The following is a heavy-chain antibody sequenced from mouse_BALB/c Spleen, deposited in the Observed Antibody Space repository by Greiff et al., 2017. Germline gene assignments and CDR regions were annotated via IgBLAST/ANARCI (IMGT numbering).Heavy chain of an antibody. CDR1: GYTFTSYT. Sequence: QVQLKESGAELARPGASVKLSCKASGYTFTSYTMHWVKQRPGQGLEWIGYINPSSGYTNYNQKFKDKATLTADKSSSTAYMQLSSLTSEDSAVYYCARLGDFDYWGQGTTLTVSS. D-gene: IGHD3-3*01. V-gene: IGHV1-4*01. CDR2: INPSSGYT. J-gene: IGHJ2*01. CDR3: ARLGDFDY.